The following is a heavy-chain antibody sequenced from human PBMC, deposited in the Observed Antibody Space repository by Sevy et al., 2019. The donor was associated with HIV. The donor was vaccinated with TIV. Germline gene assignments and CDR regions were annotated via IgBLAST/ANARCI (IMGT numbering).Heavy chain of an antibody. Sequence: AEILSLTCSVSGGSISSSIYYWGWIRQSPGNGVEWFGSIHYSGSTYYNLSLKSRVTISVDTSKNQFSLKMSSVTAADTAVYYCAKHCSDYFDNSGYGEAFDIWGQGTRVTVSS. J-gene: IGHJ3*02. CDR1: GGSISSSIYY. CDR3: AKHCSDYFDNSGYGEAFDI. CDR2: IHYSGST. V-gene: IGHV4-39*01. D-gene: IGHD3-22*01.